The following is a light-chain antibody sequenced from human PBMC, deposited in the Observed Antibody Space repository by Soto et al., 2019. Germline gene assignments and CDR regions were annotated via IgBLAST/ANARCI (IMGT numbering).Light chain of an antibody. CDR1: SSNIGAGYD. CDR3: QSYDSSLSGSRV. Sequence: QSVLTQPPSVSGAPGQRVTISCTGSSSNIGAGYDVHWYQQLPGTAPKLLIYGNSNRPSGVPDRFSGSKSGTSASLAITGLQAEDEADYSCQSYDSSLSGSRVFGNGTKVTVL. J-gene: IGLJ1*01. CDR2: GNS. V-gene: IGLV1-40*01.